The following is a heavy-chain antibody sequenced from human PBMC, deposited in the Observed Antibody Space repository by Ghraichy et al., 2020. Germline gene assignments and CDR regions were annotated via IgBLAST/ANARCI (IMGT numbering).Heavy chain of an antibody. CDR1: GFTFSSYS. Sequence: GGSLRLSCAASGFTFSSYSMTWVRQAPGKGLEWVSYISSSSSTIYCADSVKGRFTISRDNAKNSLYLQMISLRDEDTAVYYCARAKTYYDFWSGYVRPPYGMDVWGQGTTVIVSS. J-gene: IGHJ6*02. D-gene: IGHD3-3*01. V-gene: IGHV3-48*02. CDR2: ISSSSSTI. CDR3: ARAKTYYDFWSGYVRPPYGMDV.